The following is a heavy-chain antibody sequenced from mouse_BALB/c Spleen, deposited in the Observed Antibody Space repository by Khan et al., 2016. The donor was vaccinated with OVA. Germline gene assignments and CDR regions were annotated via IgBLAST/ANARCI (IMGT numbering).Heavy chain of an antibody. CDR3: ARENYDGKGCCGMDY. D-gene: IGHD1-1*01. J-gene: IGHJ4*01. CDR1: GYTFTSYW. Sequence: DLVKPGTSVKLYCKASGYTFTSYWINWIKQRPGQGLEWIGRIGPGSSNTYYNEMFKGKAALTVDTSSSTAYIQLSSLPSEDSAVYFCARENYDGKGCCGMDYWGQGTSVTVSS. V-gene: IGHV1S41*01. CDR2: IGPGSSNT.